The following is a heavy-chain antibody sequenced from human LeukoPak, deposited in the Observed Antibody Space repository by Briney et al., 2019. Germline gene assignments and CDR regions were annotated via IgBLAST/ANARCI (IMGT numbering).Heavy chain of an antibody. CDR1: GFTFSSYW. CDR3: AREWGIVVVPAAPRYAAFDI. J-gene: IGHJ3*02. CDR2: IKQDGSEK. V-gene: IGHV3-7*01. Sequence: PGGSLRLSCAASGFTFSSYWMSWVRQAPGKGLEWVANIKQDGSEKYYVDSVKGRFTISRDNAKNSLYLQMNSLRAEDTAVYYCAREWGIVVVPAAPRYAAFDIWGQGTMVTVSS. D-gene: IGHD2-2*01.